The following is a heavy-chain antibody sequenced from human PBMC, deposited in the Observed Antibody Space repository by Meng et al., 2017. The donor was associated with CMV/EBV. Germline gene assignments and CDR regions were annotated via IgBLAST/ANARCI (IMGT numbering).Heavy chain of an antibody. D-gene: IGHD4-17*01. CDR1: GNIFTKNG. Sequence: ASVKVSCKAPGNIFTKNGISWVRQAPGQRLEWMGWISADNQNTNLVQRFQGRVTMTIETSTNTAYVALRSLRSDDTAVYYCAMGGDYGDYHDPFDYWGQGTLVTVSS. CDR3: AMGGDYGDYHDPFDY. CDR2: ISADNQNT. J-gene: IGHJ4*02. V-gene: IGHV1-18*01.